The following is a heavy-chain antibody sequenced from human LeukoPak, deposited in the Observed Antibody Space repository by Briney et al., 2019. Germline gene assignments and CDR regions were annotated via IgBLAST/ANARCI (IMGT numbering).Heavy chain of an antibody. J-gene: IGHJ4*02. V-gene: IGHV4-39*01. CDR1: GGSISSTNNY. D-gene: IGHD2-21*01. Sequence: SETLSLTCTVSGGSISSTNNYWGWIRQPPGKGLEWIGSIFYSGSTNYNPSLKSRVTISVDVSKNQFSLKVSSVTATDTAVYYCARHIANGDYFNYWGQGTLVTVCS. CDR3: ARHIANGDYFNY. CDR2: IFYSGST.